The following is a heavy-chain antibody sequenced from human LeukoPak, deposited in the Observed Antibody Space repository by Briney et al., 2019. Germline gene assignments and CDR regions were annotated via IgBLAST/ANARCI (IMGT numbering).Heavy chain of an antibody. V-gene: IGHV1-18*01. CDR2: ISAYNGNT. Sequence: ASVKVSCKASGGTFSSYVISWVRQAPGQGLEWMGWISAYNGNTNYAQKLQGRVTMTTDTSTSTAYMELRSLRSDDTAVYYCARHIVVVPAAISYYYYGMDVWGQGTTVTVSS. J-gene: IGHJ6*02. D-gene: IGHD2-2*01. CDR1: GGTFSSYV. CDR3: ARHIVVVPAAISYYYYGMDV.